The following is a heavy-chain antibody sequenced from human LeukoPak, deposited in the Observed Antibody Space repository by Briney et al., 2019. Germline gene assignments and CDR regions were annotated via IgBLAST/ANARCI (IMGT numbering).Heavy chain of an antibody. D-gene: IGHD6-13*01. Sequence: VASVKVSCKASGYTFTGYYMHWVRQAPGQGLEWMGWINPNSGGTNYAQKFQGRVTMTRDTSISTAYMELSRLRSDDTAVYYCARDRSRIAASPYYYYYMDVWGKGTTVTVSS. V-gene: IGHV1-2*02. J-gene: IGHJ6*03. CDR2: INPNSGGT. CDR3: ARDRSRIAASPYYYYYMDV. CDR1: GYTFTGYY.